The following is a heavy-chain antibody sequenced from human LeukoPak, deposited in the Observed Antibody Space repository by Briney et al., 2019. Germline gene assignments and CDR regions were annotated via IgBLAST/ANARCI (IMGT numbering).Heavy chain of an antibody. Sequence: PSETLSLTCTVSGGSISPYYWTWIRQPPGKGLEWIGFICYTGTTNYNPSLKSRVTISADTSKNQFSLKLSSVTAADTAVYYCARAGSSWSTGYYFDYWGQGTLVTVSS. D-gene: IGHD6-13*01. CDR1: GGSISPYY. CDR3: ARAGSSWSTGYYFDY. CDR2: ICYTGTT. J-gene: IGHJ4*02. V-gene: IGHV4-59*01.